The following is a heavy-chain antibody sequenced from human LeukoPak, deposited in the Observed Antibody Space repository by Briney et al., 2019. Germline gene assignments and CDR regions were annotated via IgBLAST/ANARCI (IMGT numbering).Heavy chain of an antibody. Sequence: HGESLKISCKGSGYSFTSYWIGWVRQMPGKGLEWMGIIYPGDSDTRYSPSFQGLVTISADKSISTAYLQWSSLKASDTAMYYCARHISSGSYYYYYYMDVWGKGTTVTVSS. CDR1: GYSFTSYW. J-gene: IGHJ6*03. V-gene: IGHV5-51*01. CDR3: ARHISSGSYYYYYYMDV. CDR2: IYPGDSDT. D-gene: IGHD1-26*01.